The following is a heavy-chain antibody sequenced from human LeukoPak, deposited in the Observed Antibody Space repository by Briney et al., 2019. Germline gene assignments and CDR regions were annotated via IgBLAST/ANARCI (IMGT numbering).Heavy chain of an antibody. CDR2: INGDASST. J-gene: IGHJ4*02. V-gene: IGHV3-74*01. CDR1: GLTLSGYW. CDR3: ARARGNTYGYFEY. D-gene: IGHD5-18*01. Sequence: GGSLRLSCAASGLTLSGYWMHWVRQAPGKGLVWVSRINGDASSTSYADSVKGRFTISRDNAKSTMYLQMNSLRVEDTAVYYCARARGNTYGYFEYWGQGTLVTVSS.